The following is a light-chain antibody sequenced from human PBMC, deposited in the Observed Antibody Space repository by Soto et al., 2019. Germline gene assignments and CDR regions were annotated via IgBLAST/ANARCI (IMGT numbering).Light chain of an antibody. CDR2: EVS. V-gene: IGLV2-14*01. J-gene: IGLJ2*01. CDR1: SSGIGAYLF. Sequence: QSALTQPASVSGSPGQSITISCTGTSSGIGAYLFVSWYQQLPGKAPKVIIFEVSNRPSGVSTRVSGSKSANTASLTISGLQPDDEGDYYCSSPTTKNTWIFGGGTKVTVL. CDR3: SSPTTKNTWI.